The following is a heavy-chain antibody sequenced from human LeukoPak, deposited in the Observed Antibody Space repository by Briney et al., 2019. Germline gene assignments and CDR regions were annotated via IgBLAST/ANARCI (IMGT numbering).Heavy chain of an antibody. Sequence: PGGSLRLSCAASGFTFSGYAMSWVRQAPGKGLEWVSAISGSGGSTYYADSVKGRFTISRDNSKNTLYLQMNSLRAEDTAVYYCAKDSSNLYYDSSGYLHYWGQGTLVTVSS. J-gene: IGHJ4*02. CDR2: ISGSGGST. D-gene: IGHD3-22*01. V-gene: IGHV3-23*01. CDR3: AKDSSNLYYDSSGYLHY. CDR1: GFTFSGYA.